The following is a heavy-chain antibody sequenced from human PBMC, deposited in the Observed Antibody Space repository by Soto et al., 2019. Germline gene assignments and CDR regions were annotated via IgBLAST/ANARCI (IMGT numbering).Heavy chain of an antibody. CDR1: VFTFSSYS. CDR2: ISVSGGST. V-gene: IGHV3-23*01. Sequence: PGGSLRLSCAASVFTFSSYSMSLVRQAPGKGLECVSAISVSGGSTYYADSVKGRFTIPRYNSKNTLYLQMNSLRAEDTAVYYCLIGGDIVVVTADLKFYYYYGMEVWGQGTTVTLSS. D-gene: IGHD2-2*01. J-gene: IGHJ6*02. CDR3: LIGGDIVVVTADLKFYYYYGMEV.